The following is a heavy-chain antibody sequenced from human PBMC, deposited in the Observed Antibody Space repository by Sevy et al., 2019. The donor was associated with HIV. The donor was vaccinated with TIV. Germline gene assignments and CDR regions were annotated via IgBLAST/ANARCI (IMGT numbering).Heavy chain of an antibody. V-gene: IGHV3-23*01. J-gene: IGHJ4*02. CDR1: GLAFTRYA. D-gene: IGHD6-13*01. CDR3: AKDIAAAGIDRY. Sequence: GGSLRLSCAASGLAFTRYAMSWVRQAPGKGLEWVSTISNSGVNIYYADSVKGRFTVSRDTSKNTLYLQMNSLRVEDTAIYYCAKDIAAAGIDRYWGPGTLVTVSS. CDR2: ISNSGVNI.